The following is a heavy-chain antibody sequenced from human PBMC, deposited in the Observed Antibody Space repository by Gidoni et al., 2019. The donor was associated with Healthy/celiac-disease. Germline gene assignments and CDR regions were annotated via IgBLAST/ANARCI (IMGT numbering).Heavy chain of an antibody. J-gene: IGHJ4*02. Sequence: EVQLVASGGGLVQPGGSLRLSCAASGFPFSRYEMNWVRQAPGKGLEWVSYISSSGSTIYYADSVKGRFTISRDNAKNSLYLQMNSLRAEDTAVYYCARTRSGSGGRRNFDYWGQGTLVTVSS. V-gene: IGHV3-48*03. CDR1: GFPFSRYE. D-gene: IGHD6-25*01. CDR3: ARTRSGSGGRRNFDY. CDR2: ISSSGSTI.